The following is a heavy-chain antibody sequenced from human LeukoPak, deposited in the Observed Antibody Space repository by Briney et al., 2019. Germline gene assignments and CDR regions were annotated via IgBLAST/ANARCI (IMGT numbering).Heavy chain of an antibody. CDR3: VKEQASRGYSGPLSGY. Sequence: GGSLRLSCSASGFTFSSYAMHWVRQAPGKGLEYVSAISSNGGSTYYADSVKGRFTISRDNSKNTLYLQMCSLRAEDTAVYYCVKEQASRGYSGPLSGYWGQGTLVTVSS. V-gene: IGHV3-64D*06. CDR2: ISSNGGST. D-gene: IGHD5-12*01. J-gene: IGHJ4*02. CDR1: GFTFSSYA.